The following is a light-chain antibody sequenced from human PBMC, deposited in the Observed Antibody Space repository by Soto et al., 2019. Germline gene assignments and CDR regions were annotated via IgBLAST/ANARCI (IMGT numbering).Light chain of an antibody. V-gene: IGKV1-12*01. CDR1: QGISSW. CDR2: AAS. Sequence: DIQMTQSPSSVSASVGDRFTMTCRASQGISSWLVWYQQKPGKAPKLLIYAASSLQSGVPSRFSGSGSGTDFTLTISGLQPEDLATYYCQQANSFPWTFGQGTKVDIK. CDR3: QQANSFPWT. J-gene: IGKJ1*01.